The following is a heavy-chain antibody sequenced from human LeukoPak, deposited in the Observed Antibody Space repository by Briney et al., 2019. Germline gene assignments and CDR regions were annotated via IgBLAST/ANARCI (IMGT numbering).Heavy chain of an antibody. J-gene: IGHJ3*02. Sequence: PSETLSHTRTLSGGSISSYYWSWIRQPPGKGLEWLAYIHNSGRTNYNPSLKSRLTISLDTSKNQFSLNVRSVTAADTAVYYCARHCPYDSGGYLDDLYMWCQGTMVTVSS. CDR2: IHNSGRT. CDR1: GGSISSYY. V-gene: IGHV4-59*08. D-gene: IGHD3-22*01. CDR3: ARHCPYDSGGYLDDLYM.